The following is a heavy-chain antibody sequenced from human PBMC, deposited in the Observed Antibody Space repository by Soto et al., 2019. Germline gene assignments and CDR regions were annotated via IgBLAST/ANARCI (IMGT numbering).Heavy chain of an antibody. Sequence: SVKVSCKATGGTFSSYAIRWVRQAPGQGLEWMGGIIPIFGTANYAQKFQGRVTITADEFTSTAYMELSSLRSEDTAVYYCARDPYNYYDSSGYRYIDYWGQGTLVIVSS. CDR3: ARDPYNYYDSSGYRYIDY. J-gene: IGHJ4*02. CDR1: GGTFSSYA. CDR2: IIPIFGTA. D-gene: IGHD3-22*01. V-gene: IGHV1-69*13.